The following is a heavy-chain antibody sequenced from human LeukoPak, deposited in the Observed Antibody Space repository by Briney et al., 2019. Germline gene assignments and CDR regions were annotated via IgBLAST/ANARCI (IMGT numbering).Heavy chain of an antibody. CDR2: IYTSGST. V-gene: IGHV4-4*07. CDR3: ARASPTTNKGAYGWFDP. Sequence: SETLSLTCTVSGGSISGYYWSWIRQPAGKGLEWIGRIYTSGSTNYNPSLKSRVTMSVDTSKNQFSLKLSSVTAADTAVYYCARASPTTNKGAYGWFDPWGQRTLVTVSS. CDR1: GGSISGYY. D-gene: IGHD1-14*01. J-gene: IGHJ5*02.